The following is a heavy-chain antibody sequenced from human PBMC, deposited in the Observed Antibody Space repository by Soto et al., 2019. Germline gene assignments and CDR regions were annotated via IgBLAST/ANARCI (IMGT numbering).Heavy chain of an antibody. CDR2: INSDGSST. D-gene: IGHD6-19*01. J-gene: IGHJ5*02. V-gene: IGHV3-74*01. Sequence: EVQLVESGGGLVQPGGSLRLSCAASGFTFSSYWMHWVRQAPGKGLVWVSRINSDGSSTSYADSVKGRFTISRDNAKNTLYLQMNSLRAEDTAVYYCARGRPFSSGWYVGWFDPWGQGTLVTVSS. CDR1: GFTFSSYW. CDR3: ARGRPFSSGWYVGWFDP.